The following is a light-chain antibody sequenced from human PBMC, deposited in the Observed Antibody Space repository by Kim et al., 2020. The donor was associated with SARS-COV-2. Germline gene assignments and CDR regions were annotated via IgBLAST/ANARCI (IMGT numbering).Light chain of an antibody. J-gene: IGKJ2*01. CDR3: QQHYSTPYT. CDR1: QSLLFTSNNKNY. V-gene: IGKV4-1*01. CDR2: WAA. Sequence: DIVMTHSPDSLAVSVGERATINCKSSQSLLFTSNNKNYLGWYQQKSGQPPKLLIYWAATRESGVPDRFSGSGSGTDFNLTISSLQAEDVGVYYCQQHYSTPYTFGQGTKLEIK.